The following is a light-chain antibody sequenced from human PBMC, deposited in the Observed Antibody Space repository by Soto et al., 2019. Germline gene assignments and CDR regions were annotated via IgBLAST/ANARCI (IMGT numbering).Light chain of an antibody. Sequence: QCVLTQPPSASASLGASATLTCTLSSGYSNYKVDWYQQRPGKGPRFVMRVGTGGIVGSKGDGIPDRFSVLGSGLNRYLTIKNIQEEDESDYHCGADHGSGSNFVFVVFGGGTKLTVL. CDR3: GADHGSGSNFVFVV. V-gene: IGLV9-49*01. J-gene: IGLJ2*01. CDR1: SGYSNYK. CDR2: VGTGGIVG.